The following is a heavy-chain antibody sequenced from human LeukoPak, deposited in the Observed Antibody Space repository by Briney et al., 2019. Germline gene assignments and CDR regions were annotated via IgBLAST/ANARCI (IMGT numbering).Heavy chain of an antibody. CDR1: GGSISSYY. CDR2: IYTSGST. V-gene: IGHV4-4*07. Sequence: SETLSLTCTVSGGSISSYYWSWIRQPAGKGLEWIGRIYTSGSTNYNPSLKSRVTMSVDTSKNQFSLKLSSVTAADTAVYYCARVGDYYDSSGWFDPWGQGTLVTVSS. J-gene: IGHJ5*02. D-gene: IGHD3-22*01. CDR3: ARVGDYYDSSGWFDP.